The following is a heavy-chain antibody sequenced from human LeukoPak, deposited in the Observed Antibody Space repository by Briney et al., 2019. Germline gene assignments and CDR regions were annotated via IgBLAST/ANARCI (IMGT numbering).Heavy chain of an antibody. CDR1: GGSFSGYY. CDR2: INHSGST. CDR3: ALGSDRPGAVFDI. Sequence: SETLSLTCAVYGGSFSGYYWSWIRQPPGKGLEWIGEINHSGSTNYNPSLKSRVTISVDTSKNQFSLKLSSVTAADTAVYYCALGSDRPGAVFDIWGQGTMVTVSS. J-gene: IGHJ3*02. D-gene: IGHD2-21*02. V-gene: IGHV4-34*01.